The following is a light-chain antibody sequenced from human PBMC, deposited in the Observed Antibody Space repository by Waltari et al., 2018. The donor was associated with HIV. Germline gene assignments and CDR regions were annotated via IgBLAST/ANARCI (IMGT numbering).Light chain of an antibody. Sequence: EILMTQSPATLSVSPGGGGTLSCRASQTVHSNLAWFQQKPGQAPRLLIYAASTRATDIPDRFSASGSRTEFTLTISSLQSEDFAVYFCQQYHKWPETFGQGTKLEIK. V-gene: IGKV3-15*01. CDR3: QQYHKWPET. J-gene: IGKJ2*01. CDR1: QTVHSN. CDR2: AAS.